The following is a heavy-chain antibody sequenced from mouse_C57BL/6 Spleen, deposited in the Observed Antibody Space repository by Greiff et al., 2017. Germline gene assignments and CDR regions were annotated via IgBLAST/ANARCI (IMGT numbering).Heavy chain of an antibody. D-gene: IGHD1-1*01. CDR1: GYTFTSYW. J-gene: IGHJ4*01. V-gene: IGHV1-9*01. Sequence: QVQLQQSGAELMKPGASVKLSCKATGYTFTSYWIEWVKQRPGHGLEWIGEILPGSGSTNYNEKFKGKATFTAGTSSNTAYMQLSSLTTEDSSIYYGASPVGGFYYGRSPYAMDYWGQGTSVTVSS. CDR2: ILPGSGST. CDR3: ASPVGGFYYGRSPYAMDY.